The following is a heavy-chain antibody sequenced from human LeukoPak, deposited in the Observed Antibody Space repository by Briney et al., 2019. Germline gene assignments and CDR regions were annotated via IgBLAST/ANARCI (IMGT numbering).Heavy chain of an antibody. CDR2: IYHSGST. CDR1: GGSISSGGYS. J-gene: IGHJ6*02. V-gene: IGHV4-30-2*01. CDR3: ARAHYDSSGYYYYYYGMDV. Sequence: SETLSLTCAVSGGSISSGGYSWSWIRQPPGKGLEWIGYIYHSGSTYYNPSLKSRVTISVDRSKNQFSLKLSSVTAADTAVYYCARAHYDSSGYYYYYYGMDVWGQGTTVTVSS. D-gene: IGHD3-22*01.